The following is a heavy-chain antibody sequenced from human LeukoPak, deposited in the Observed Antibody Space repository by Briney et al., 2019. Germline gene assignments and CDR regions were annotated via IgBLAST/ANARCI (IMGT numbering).Heavy chain of an antibody. Sequence: SVKVSCKASGGTFSSYAISWVRQAPGQGLEWMGGIIPIFGTANYAQKFQGGVTITTDESTSTAYMELSSLRSEDTAVYYCARGPYCSGGSCYSPHYYYMDVWGKGTTVTVSS. V-gene: IGHV1-69*05. CDR2: IIPIFGTA. D-gene: IGHD2-15*01. J-gene: IGHJ6*03. CDR1: GGTFSSYA. CDR3: ARGPYCSGGSCYSPHYYYMDV.